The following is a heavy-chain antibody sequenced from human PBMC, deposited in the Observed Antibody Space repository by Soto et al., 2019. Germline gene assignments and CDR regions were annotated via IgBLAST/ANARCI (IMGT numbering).Heavy chain of an antibody. V-gene: IGHV1-18*01. CDR2: ISVYNGNK. D-gene: IGHD3-10*01. CDR3: ARVDITLIRGLKVDFYSMDV. J-gene: IGHJ6*02. Sequence: QLVQSGGEVKEPGASVQVSCKASGYTFNNYGITWVRQAPGQGLEWLGWISVYNGNKNYAKKVQGRVSMTADTSTSTAHMELRSLQSDDTAVYFCARVDITLIRGLKVDFYSMDVCGQGTTVTVSS. CDR1: GYTFNNYG.